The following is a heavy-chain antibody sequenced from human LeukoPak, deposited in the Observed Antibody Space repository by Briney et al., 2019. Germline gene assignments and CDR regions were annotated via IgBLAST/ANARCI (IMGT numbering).Heavy chain of an antibody. CDR1: GITFSSHG. V-gene: IGHV3-30*03. D-gene: IGHD3-22*01. CDR2: IAADGGVK. J-gene: IGHJ4*02. CDR3: ARRGSSGYYYIFDD. Sequence: GRSLRLSCEASGITFSSHGMDWVRQAPGKGLEWVAVIAADGGVKHYADSVKGRFTLSRDNSKNTLYLQMNSLSVEDTAIYYCARRGSSGYYYIFDDWGQGTLVTVSS.